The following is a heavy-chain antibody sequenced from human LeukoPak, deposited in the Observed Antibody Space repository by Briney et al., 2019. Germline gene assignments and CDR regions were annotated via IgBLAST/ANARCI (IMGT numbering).Heavy chain of an antibody. D-gene: IGHD3-22*01. CDR1: GGTFSSYA. CDR3: ARGYYDSSGYYRH. J-gene: IGHJ4*02. V-gene: IGHV1-69*04. CDR2: IIPILGIA. Sequence: ASVKVSCKASGGTFSSYAISWVRQAPGQGLEWMGRIIPILGIANCAQKFQGRVTITADKSTSTAYMELSSLRSEDTAVYYCARGYYDSSGYYRHWGQETLVTVSS.